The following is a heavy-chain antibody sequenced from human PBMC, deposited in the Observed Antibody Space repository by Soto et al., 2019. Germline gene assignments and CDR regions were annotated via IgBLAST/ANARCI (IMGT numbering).Heavy chain of an antibody. CDR3: ARETGYSSSWAIDY. Sequence: QVQLQESGPGLVKPSQTLSLTCTVSGGSISSGGYYWSWIRQHPGKGLEWIGYIYYSGSTYYNPSIKSRVTISVDTSKNQFSLKLSSVTAADTAVYYCARETGYSSSWAIDYWGQGTLVTVSS. CDR1: GGSISSGGYY. CDR2: IYYSGST. J-gene: IGHJ4*02. D-gene: IGHD6-13*01. V-gene: IGHV4-31*03.